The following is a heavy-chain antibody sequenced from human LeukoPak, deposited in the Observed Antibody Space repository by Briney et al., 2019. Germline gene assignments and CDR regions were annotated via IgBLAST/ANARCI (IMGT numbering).Heavy chain of an antibody. CDR2: ISSSSSCI. CDR3: ARGYYYGSGSYYNAPFLY. Sequence: GGSLRLSCAASGFTFSSYGMSWVRQAPGKGLEWVSSISSSSSCIYYADSVKGRFTISRDNAKNSLYLQMNSLRAEDTAVYYCARGYYYGSGSYYNAPFLYWGQGTLVTVSS. CDR1: GFTFSSYG. J-gene: IGHJ4*02. V-gene: IGHV3-21*01. D-gene: IGHD3-10*01.